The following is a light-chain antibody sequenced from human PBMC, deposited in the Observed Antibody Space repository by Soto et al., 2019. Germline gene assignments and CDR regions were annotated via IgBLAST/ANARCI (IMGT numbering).Light chain of an antibody. J-gene: IGLJ1*01. CDR1: SSNIGAGYV. CDR2: GNS. CDR3: NSYTSASTYV. Sequence: QSVLTQPPSVSGAPGQRVTISCTGSSSNIGAGYVVHWYQHLPGTAPKLLIFGNSNRPSGVPDRFSGSKSGTSVSLAITGLQAEDEADYYCNSYTSASTYVFGTGTKLTVL. V-gene: IGLV1-40*01.